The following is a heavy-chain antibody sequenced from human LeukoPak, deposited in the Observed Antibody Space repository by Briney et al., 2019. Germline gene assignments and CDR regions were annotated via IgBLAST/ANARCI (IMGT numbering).Heavy chain of an antibody. V-gene: IGHV4-34*01. D-gene: IGHD5-12*01. Sequence: SETLSLTCAVYGGSFSGYYWSWIRQPPGKGLEWIGEINHSGSTNYNPSLKSRVTISVDTSKNQFSLKLGSVTAADTAMYYCATLRRDGYNFEYWGQGTLITVSS. CDR3: ATLRRDGYNFEY. J-gene: IGHJ4*02. CDR1: GGSFSGYY. CDR2: INHSGST.